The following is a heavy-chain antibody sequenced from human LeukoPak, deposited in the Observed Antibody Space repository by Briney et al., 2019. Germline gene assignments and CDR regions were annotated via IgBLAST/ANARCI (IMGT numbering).Heavy chain of an antibody. D-gene: IGHD3-22*01. V-gene: IGHV4-34*01. CDR3: ARDSHYDSSGDDAFDI. CDR2: INHSGST. Sequence: SETLSLTCAVYGGSFSGYYWSWIRQPPGKGLEWIGEINHSGSTNYNPSLKSRVTISVDTSKNQFSLKLSSVAAADTAVYYCARDSHYDSSGDDAFDIWGQGTMVTVSS. J-gene: IGHJ3*02. CDR1: GGSFSGYY.